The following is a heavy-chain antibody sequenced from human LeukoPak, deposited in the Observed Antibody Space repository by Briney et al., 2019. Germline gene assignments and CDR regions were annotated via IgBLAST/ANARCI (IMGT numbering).Heavy chain of an antibody. CDR1: GYAFSSYG. V-gene: IGHV1-18*01. Sequence: GASVKVSCKASGYAFSSYGIGWVRQAPGQGLEWMGWVGPYNRKTNYSQKFQGRVTMTTDTSTNTAYLELRTLRSDDTAVYHCARGAPRGVWNFYFDYWGQGTLVTVSS. CDR2: VGPYNRKT. CDR3: ARGAPRGVWNFYFDY. J-gene: IGHJ4*02. D-gene: IGHD1-7*01.